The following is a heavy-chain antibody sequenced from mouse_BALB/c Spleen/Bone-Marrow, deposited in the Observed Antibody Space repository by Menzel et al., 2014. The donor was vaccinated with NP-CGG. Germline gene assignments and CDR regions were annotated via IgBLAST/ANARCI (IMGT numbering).Heavy chain of an antibody. CDR2: ISTYYGDA. V-gene: IGHV1S137*01. CDR1: GYTFTDYA. CDR3: ARRGGFYAMDY. Sequence: VQLQQSGAEPVRPGVSVKISCKGSGYTFTDYAMHWVKQSHAKSLEWIGVISTYYGDASYNQKFKGKATMTVDKSSSTAYMELARLTSEDSAIYYCARRGGFYAMDYWGQGTSVTVSS. J-gene: IGHJ4*01.